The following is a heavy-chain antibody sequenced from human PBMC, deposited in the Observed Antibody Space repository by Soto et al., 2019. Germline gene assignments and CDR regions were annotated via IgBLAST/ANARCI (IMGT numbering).Heavy chain of an antibody. CDR3: ATRDTGRVY. V-gene: IGHV4-4*02. Sequence: QVQLQESGPELVKPSGTLSLTCAVSGVSISSHDWWTWVRQPPGKGLEWIGESHQSGNTNYNSSLESRVTISLDKSKNLFSLQLNSVTVADTAVYYCATRDTGRVYWGQGTLVTVSS. CDR1: GVSISSHDW. J-gene: IGHJ4*02. D-gene: IGHD5-18*01. CDR2: SHQSGNT.